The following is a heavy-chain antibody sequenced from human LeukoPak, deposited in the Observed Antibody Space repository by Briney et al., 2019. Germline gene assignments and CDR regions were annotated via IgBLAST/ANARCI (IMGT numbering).Heavy chain of an antibody. CDR1: GFNFGTSS. Sequence: GGSLRLSRAASGFNFGTSSMNWVRQTPGKGLEWISYISSSSTTTYYADSVKGRFTISRDNAKNSLDLQMNSLRDEDTAVYYCARGRSGWYFDLWGRGTLVTVSS. D-gene: IGHD3-10*01. CDR3: ARGRSGWYFDL. CDR2: ISSSSTTT. V-gene: IGHV3-48*02. J-gene: IGHJ2*01.